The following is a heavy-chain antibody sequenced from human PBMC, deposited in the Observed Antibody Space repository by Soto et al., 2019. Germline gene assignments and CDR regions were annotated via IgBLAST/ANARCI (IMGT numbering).Heavy chain of an antibody. D-gene: IGHD6-13*01. CDR2: INPSGGST. CDR3: ARASYSSSSLSRIANWFDP. CDR1: GYTFTSYY. Sequence: ASVKVSCKSSGYTFTSYYMHWVRQAPGQGLEWMGIINPSGGSTSYAQKFQGRVTMTRDTSTSTVYMELSSLRSEDTAVYYCARASYSSSSLSRIANWFDPWGQGTLVTVSS. J-gene: IGHJ5*02. V-gene: IGHV1-46*01.